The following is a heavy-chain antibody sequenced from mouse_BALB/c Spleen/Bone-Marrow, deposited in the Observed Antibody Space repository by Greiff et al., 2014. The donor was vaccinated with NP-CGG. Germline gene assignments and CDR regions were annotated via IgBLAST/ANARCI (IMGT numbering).Heavy chain of an antibody. D-gene: IGHD2-4*01. CDR3: ARGGHDFSLDY. J-gene: IGHJ4*01. Sequence: VHVKQSGAEFVMPGASVKMSCKASGYTFTDKWMHWVKQRPGQGLEWIGAIDTSDSYINYNQKFKGKASLTVDASSSTAYMHLSSLTSDDSAVYYCARGGHDFSLDYWGQGTSVIVSS. CDR1: GYTFTDKW. V-gene: IGHV1-69*01. CDR2: IDTSDSYI.